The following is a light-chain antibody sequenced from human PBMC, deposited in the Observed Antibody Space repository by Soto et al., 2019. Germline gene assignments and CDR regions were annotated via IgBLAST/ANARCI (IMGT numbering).Light chain of an antibody. V-gene: IGKV3-15*01. CDR2: GAS. J-gene: IGKJ1*01. Sequence: EIVMTQSPATLSVSPGERATLSCRASQSVSSNLAWYQQKPGQPPRLLIYGASTRATGIPARFSGSGSGTEFTLTISSLQSEDFAVYYCQQYYNWPPWTFGRGTKVEIK. CDR1: QSVSSN. CDR3: QQYYNWPPWT.